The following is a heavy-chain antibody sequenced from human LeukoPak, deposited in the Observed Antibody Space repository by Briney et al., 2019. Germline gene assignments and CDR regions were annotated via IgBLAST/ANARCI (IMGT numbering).Heavy chain of an antibody. D-gene: IGHD3-16*02. CDR3: ARVSDYVWGSYRSDI. CDR2: IYTSGST. J-gene: IGHJ3*02. Sequence: SETLSLTCTVSGGSISSGSYYWSWIRQPPGKGLEWIGRIYTSGSTNNNPSLKSRVTISVDTSKNQFSLKLSSVTAADTAVYYCARVSDYVWGSYRSDIWGQGTMVTVSS. V-gene: IGHV4-61*02. CDR1: GGSISSGSYY.